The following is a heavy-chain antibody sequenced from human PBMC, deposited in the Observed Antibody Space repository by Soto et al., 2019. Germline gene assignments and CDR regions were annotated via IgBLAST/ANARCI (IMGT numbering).Heavy chain of an antibody. CDR2: IWNDGSKK. V-gene: IGHV3-33*01. CDR1: GFTFRTFG. J-gene: IGHJ4*02. CDR3: VTGNQNFFDY. D-gene: IGHD1-1*01. Sequence: QVLLVETGGGVVQPGRSLRLSCAASGFTFRTFGMHWVRQAPGKGPEWLSVIWNDGSKKFYADSVRGRFTISRDNSNNTLYLQMDSLRPKDTAVYYCVTGNQNFFDYWGQGTLVIVSS.